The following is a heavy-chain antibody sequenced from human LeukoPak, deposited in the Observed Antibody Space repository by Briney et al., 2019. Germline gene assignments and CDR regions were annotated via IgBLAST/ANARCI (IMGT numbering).Heavy chain of an antibody. CDR3: TRATVTFDY. J-gene: IGHJ4*02. CDR1: GFTFGNFW. D-gene: IGHD4-17*01. CDR2: INTGGSNT. Sequence: GGSLRLSYAASGFTFGNFWMHWVRQAPGKGLVWVARINTGGSNTVYADSVKGRFTISRDNARNTLYLQMSSLRPEDTAVYYCTRATVTFDYWGQGTLVTVSS. V-gene: IGHV3-74*01.